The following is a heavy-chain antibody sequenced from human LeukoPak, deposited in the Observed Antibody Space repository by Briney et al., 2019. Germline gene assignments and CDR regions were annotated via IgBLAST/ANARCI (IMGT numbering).Heavy chain of an antibody. D-gene: IGHD5-18*01. CDR3: AKESPVDTARNLDY. Sequence: PGRSLRLSCAASGFTFSSYGMHWVRQAPGKGLEWVAVISYDGSNKYYADSVKGRFTISRDNSKNTLYLQMNSLRAEDTAVYYCAKESPVDTARNLDYWGQGTLVTVSS. CDR2: ISYDGSNK. V-gene: IGHV3-30*18. J-gene: IGHJ4*02. CDR1: GFTFSSYG.